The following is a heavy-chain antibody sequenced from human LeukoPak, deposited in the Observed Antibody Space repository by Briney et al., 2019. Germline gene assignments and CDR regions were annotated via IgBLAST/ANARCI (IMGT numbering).Heavy chain of an antibody. Sequence: GGSLRLSCAVSGFTFSSYAMTWVRQAPGKGLEWVSGISTSVTTFYADSVKGRFTISRDNSMNTLYLQMNSLRAEDTAVYYCARDGCSSTSCAYNWFDPWGQGTLVTVSS. CDR1: GFTFSSYA. D-gene: IGHD2-2*01. CDR3: ARDGCSSTSCAYNWFDP. V-gene: IGHV3-23*01. CDR2: ISTSVTT. J-gene: IGHJ5*02.